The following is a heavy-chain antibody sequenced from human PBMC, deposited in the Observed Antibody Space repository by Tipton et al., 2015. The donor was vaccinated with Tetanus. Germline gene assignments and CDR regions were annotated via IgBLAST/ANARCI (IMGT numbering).Heavy chain of an antibody. J-gene: IGHJ4*02. CDR1: RFAFNNYW. CDR2: INEDGRKK. CDR3: ARGTISAPGIDY. D-gene: IGHD6-13*01. Sequence: SLRLSCAASRFAFNNYWMAWVRQAPGKGLEWLADINEDGRKKNYLGSVKGRFIISRDNAKNSLYLQMSSLRGEDTAVYYCARGTISAPGIDYWGQGTLVTVSS. V-gene: IGHV3-7*05.